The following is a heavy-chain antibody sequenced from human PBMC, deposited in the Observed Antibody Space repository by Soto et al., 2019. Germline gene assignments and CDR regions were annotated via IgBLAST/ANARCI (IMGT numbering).Heavy chain of an antibody. J-gene: IGHJ6*02. Sequence: PGGSLRLSCAASGFTFSSYSMNWVRQATGKGLEWVSYISSSSSTIYYADSVKGRFTISRDNAKHSLYLQMNSLRDEDTAVYYCARDPGIAAADYGMDVWGQGTTVTVSS. D-gene: IGHD6-13*01. CDR2: ISSSSSTI. V-gene: IGHV3-48*02. CDR1: GFTFSSYS. CDR3: ARDPGIAAADYGMDV.